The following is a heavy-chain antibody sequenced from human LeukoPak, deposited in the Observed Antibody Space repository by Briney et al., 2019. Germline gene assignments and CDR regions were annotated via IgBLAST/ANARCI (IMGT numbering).Heavy chain of an antibody. V-gene: IGHV3-30-3*01. Sequence: PGRSLRLSCAAPGFTFSSYAMHWVRQAPGEGLEWVAVISYDGSNKYYADSVKGRFTISRDNSKNTLYLQMNSLRAEDTAVYYCARSSIAVAGTGVEDYRGQGTLVTVSS. CDR1: GFTFSSYA. CDR3: ARSSIAVAGTGVEDY. CDR2: ISYDGSNK. J-gene: IGHJ4*02. D-gene: IGHD6-19*01.